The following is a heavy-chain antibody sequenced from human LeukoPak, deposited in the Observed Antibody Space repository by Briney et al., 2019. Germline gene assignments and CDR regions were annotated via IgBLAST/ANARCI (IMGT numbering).Heavy chain of an antibody. CDR2: ISYYGSGK. J-gene: IGHJ4*02. CDR1: GFTFSSYA. CDR3: ARERSGYDCQY. V-gene: IGHV3-30*04. Sequence: GGSLTLSCAASGFTFSSYAMHWVRQAPATGLERVALISYYGSGKYYADSVKGRFTISRDNSKNTLYLQMNSLRAEDTAVYYCARERSGYDCQYWGRGTLVTVSS. D-gene: IGHD5-12*01.